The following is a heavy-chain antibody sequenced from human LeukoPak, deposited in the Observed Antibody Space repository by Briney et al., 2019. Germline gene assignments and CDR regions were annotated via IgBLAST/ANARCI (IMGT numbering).Heavy chain of an antibody. D-gene: IGHD6-13*01. V-gene: IGHV6-1*01. J-gene: IGHJ6*03. CDR2: TYYRSKWHN. CDR1: GDSVSSNSAA. Sequence: SQTLSLTCAISGDSVSSNSAAWNWIRQSPSRGLEWLGRTYYRSKWHNDYAVSVKSRITINPDTSKNQFSLQLNSVTPEDTAVYYCARDGSSWYGNYYYYMDVWGKGTTVTVSS. CDR3: ARDGSSWYGNYYYYMDV.